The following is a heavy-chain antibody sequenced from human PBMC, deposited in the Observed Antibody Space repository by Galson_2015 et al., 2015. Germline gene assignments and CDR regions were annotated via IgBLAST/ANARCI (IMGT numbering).Heavy chain of an antibody. CDR3: VQGSIAVCGRYFDY. Sequence: AISGDSVASDTVTWNWNRQSPPSGPEWLGRTIHWIKWSTDSAVSVKRRITVSPETTKNKFYLQLKPVTPEDTAVYFCVQGSIAVCGRYFDYWGQGSLVTVSS. D-gene: IGHD6-19*01. V-gene: IGHV6-1*01. J-gene: IGHJ4*03. CDR1: GDSVASDTVT. CDR2: TIHWIKWST.